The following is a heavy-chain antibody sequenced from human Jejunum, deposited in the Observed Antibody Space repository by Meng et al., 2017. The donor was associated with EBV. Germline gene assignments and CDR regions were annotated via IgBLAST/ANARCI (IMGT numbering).Heavy chain of an antibody. Sequence: QVQLQESGPRLEKPSGTLSLTCVVSGGSISDNDWWSWVRQPPGKGLEWLGEIYHGGGTNYNPSLESRVTISVDKSKNQFSLKLNSVTVADTAVYYCAGNGYYALEYWDPGLLVTVAS. D-gene: IGHD3-22*01. CDR2: IYHGGGT. CDR3: AGNGYYALEY. J-gene: IGHJ4*02. CDR1: GGSISDNDW. V-gene: IGHV4-4*02.